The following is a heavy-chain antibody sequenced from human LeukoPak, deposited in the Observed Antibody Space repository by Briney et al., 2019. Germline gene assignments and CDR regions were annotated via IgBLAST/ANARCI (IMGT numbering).Heavy chain of an antibody. J-gene: IGHJ5*02. CDR1: GFTFSSYA. CDR2: ISGSGGST. V-gene: IGHV3-23*01. Sequence: GGSLRLSCAASGFTFSSYAMSWVRQAPGKGLEWFSAISGSGGSTYYADSVKGRFTISRDNSKNTLYLQMNSLRGEDTAVYYCAKVRVGAAGNNWFDPWGQGSLVTVSS. CDR3: AKVRVGAAGNNWFDP. D-gene: IGHD6-13*01.